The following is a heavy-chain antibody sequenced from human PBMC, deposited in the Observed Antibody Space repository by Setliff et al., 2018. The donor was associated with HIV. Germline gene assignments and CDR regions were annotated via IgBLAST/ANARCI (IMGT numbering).Heavy chain of an antibody. J-gene: IGHJ4*02. CDR1: GGSISSYY. CDR2: IYTSGST. CDR3: ARGLSFYDPGGFDS. V-gene: IGHV4-4*09. Sequence: PSETLSLTCTVSGGSISSYYWSWIRQPPGKGLEWIGYIYTSGSTNYNPSLKSRVTISVDTSKNQFSLKLSSVTAADTAVYYCARGLSFYDPGGFDSWGQGTLVTVSS. D-gene: IGHD3-22*01.